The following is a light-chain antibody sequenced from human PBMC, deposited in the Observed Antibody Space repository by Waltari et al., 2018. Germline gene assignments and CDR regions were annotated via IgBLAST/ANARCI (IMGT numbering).Light chain of an antibody. CDR2: GVI. CDR3: AAWDRSLRIVV. CDR1: SSNIGVST. Sequence: QSVLTQPPSASGTPGQRVTISCSGSSSNIGVSTVNWYQQFPGTAPKRLIYGVIQRPSGVPDRFSGSKSGTSASLAISGLQSEDEADYFCAAWDRSLRIVVFGGGTKLTVL. J-gene: IGLJ2*01. V-gene: IGLV1-44*01.